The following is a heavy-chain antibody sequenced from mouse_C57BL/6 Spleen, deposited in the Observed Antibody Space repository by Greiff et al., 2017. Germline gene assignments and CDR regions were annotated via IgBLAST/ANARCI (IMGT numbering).Heavy chain of an antibody. V-gene: IGHV1-5*01. J-gene: IGHJ3*01. D-gene: IGHD1-1*01. CDR3: TRFRYYGSSYDWFAY. Sequence: VQLKESGTVLARPGASVKMSCKTSGYTFTSYWMHWVKQRPGQGLEWIGAIYPGNSDTSYNQKFKGKAKLTAVTSASTAYMELSSLTNEDSAVYYGTRFRYYGSSYDWFAYWGQGTLVTVSA. CDR1: GYTFTSYW. CDR2: IYPGNSDT.